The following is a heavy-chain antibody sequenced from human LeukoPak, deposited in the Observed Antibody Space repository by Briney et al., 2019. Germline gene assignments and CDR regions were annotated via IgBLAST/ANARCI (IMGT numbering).Heavy chain of an antibody. V-gene: IGHV3-7*02. D-gene: IGHD1-26*01. CDR2: INQDGSER. CDR3: ASDGGSYRSFGS. Sequence: PGGSLRLSCAASGLTFSRSWMTWVRQAPGKGLEWVANINQDGSERYYVDSVKGRFTISRDNAKDSLYLQMNSLRAEDTAVYYCASDGGSYRSFGSWGQGTLVTVSS. CDR1: GLTFSRSW. J-gene: IGHJ4*02.